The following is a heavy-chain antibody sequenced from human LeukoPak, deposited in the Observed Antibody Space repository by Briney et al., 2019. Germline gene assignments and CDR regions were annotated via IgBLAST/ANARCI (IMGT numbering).Heavy chain of an antibody. J-gene: IGHJ4*02. CDR3: ARDDGDGYIHYFDY. Sequence: GGSLRLSCTASGFPFRSYWMHWVRQAPGKGLVWVSGINSDERIKKNADSVKGRFTISRGNAKNTLYLQMNSLRDDDTAVYYCARDDGDGYIHYFDYWGQGALVTVSS. CDR1: GFPFRSYW. CDR2: INSDERIK. V-gene: IGHV3-74*01. D-gene: IGHD5-24*01.